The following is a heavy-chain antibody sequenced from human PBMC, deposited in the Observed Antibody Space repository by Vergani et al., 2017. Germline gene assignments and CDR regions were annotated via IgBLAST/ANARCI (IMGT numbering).Heavy chain of an antibody. CDR1: GGTSSSYA. Sequence: QGQLVQSGAEVKKPGSSVKLSCKASGGTSSSYAISWVRQAPGQGLEWMGGIIPIFGTANYAQKFQGRVTITADDSTSTAYMELSSLRSEDTAVYYCAGGIAVAGTAYYYYLDVWGKGTTVTVSS. CDR3: AGGIAVAGTAYYYYLDV. J-gene: IGHJ6*03. V-gene: IGHV1-69*01. D-gene: IGHD6-19*01. CDR2: IIPIFGTA.